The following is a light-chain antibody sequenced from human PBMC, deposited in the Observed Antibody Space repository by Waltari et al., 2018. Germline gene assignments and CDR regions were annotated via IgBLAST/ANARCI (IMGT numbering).Light chain of an antibody. CDR2: DDE. CDR1: SPNLGTNF. Sequence: QSVLTQPPSVSAAPGHRVTISCPRSSPNLGTNFVSWYQQLPGTAPKLLIYDDESRPSGIPDRFSGSKSCTSATLGIIGLQTGDEADYYCGTWDNSLRAYVFGTATKVTVL. CDR3: GTWDNSLRAYV. J-gene: IGLJ1*01. V-gene: IGLV1-51*01.